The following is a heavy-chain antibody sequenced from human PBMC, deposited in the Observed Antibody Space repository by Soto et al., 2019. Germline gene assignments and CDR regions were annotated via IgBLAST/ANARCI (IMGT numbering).Heavy chain of an antibody. J-gene: IGHJ4*02. D-gene: IGHD1-26*01. CDR3: ASGINYDLYYFDY. Sequence: GASVKVSCKASGHTFTKYDISWVRQAPGQGLEWLGLISPNSGRPSYAQKFEGRVTMTTDTSTSTAYMELRSLRSDDTAVYYCASGINYDLYYFDYWGQGTLVT. CDR1: GHTFTKYD. V-gene: IGHV1-18*04. CDR2: ISPNSGRP.